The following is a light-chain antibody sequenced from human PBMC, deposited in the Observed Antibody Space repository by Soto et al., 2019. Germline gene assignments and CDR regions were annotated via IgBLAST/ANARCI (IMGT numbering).Light chain of an antibody. CDR2: FNSDGSH. V-gene: IGLV4-69*01. CDR1: SGHSSYA. CDR3: QTWGTGDVV. J-gene: IGLJ2*01. Sequence: QPVLTQSPSASASLGASVKLTCTLSSGHSSYAIAWHQQQPEKGPRYLMNFNSDGSHSKGDGIPDRFSGSSSGAERYLTISSLQSEDEADYYCQTWGTGDVVFGGGTKLTVL.